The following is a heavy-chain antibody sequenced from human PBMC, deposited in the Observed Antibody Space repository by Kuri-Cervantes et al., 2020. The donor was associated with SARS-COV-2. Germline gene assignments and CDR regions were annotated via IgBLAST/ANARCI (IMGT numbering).Heavy chain of an antibody. CDR2: ISGSGANT. CDR3: VKDSRVYYFDY. D-gene: IGHD2/OR15-2a*01. J-gene: IGHJ4*02. Sequence: ESLKISCAASGFTFSSFPMSWVRQAPGKGLEWVSGISGSGANTYYADSVKGWFTISRDNSKNTLYLQMNSLRAEDTAVYYCVKDSRVYYFDYWGQGTLVTVSS. V-gene: IGHV3-23*01. CDR1: GFTFSSFP.